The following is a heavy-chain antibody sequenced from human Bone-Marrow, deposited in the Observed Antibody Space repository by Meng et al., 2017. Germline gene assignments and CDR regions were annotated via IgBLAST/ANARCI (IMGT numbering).Heavy chain of an antibody. CDR1: GRSFSGYY. J-gene: IGHJ4*02. D-gene: IGHD3-22*01. CDR2: INHSGST. Sequence: QVQLQEWGSGLLTPSETLSLTCAVYGRSFSGYYWSWIRQPPGKGLEWIGEINHSGSTNYNPSLKSRVTISVDTSKNQFSLKLSSVTAADTAVYYCAREDRYYYDSRVDYWGQGTLVTVSS. CDR3: AREDRYYYDSRVDY. V-gene: IGHV4-34*02.